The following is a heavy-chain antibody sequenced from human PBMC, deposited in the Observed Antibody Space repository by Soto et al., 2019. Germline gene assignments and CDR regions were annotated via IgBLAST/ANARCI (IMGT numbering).Heavy chain of an antibody. J-gene: IGHJ6*02. CDR2: IYWDDDK. Sequence: QITLKESGPTLVKPTQTLTLTCTFSGFSLSTSGVGVGWIRQPPGKALEWLALIYWDDDKRYSPSLKSRLTIXXDXSTXQVVLTMTNMDPVDTATYYCAHTSPFGELVFGMDVWGQGTPVTVSS. V-gene: IGHV2-5*02. CDR1: GFSLSTSGVG. CDR3: AHTSPFGELVFGMDV. D-gene: IGHD3-10*01.